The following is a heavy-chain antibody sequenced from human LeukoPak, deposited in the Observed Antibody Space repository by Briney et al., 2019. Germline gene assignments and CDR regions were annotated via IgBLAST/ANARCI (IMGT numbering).Heavy chain of an antibody. CDR2: IKSKTDGGTT. J-gene: IGHJ4*02. Sequence: GGSLRLSCAASGFTFSNAWMSWVRQAPGKGLEWVGRIKSKTDGGTTDYAAPVKGRFTISRDDSKNTLYLQMNSLKTEDTAVYYCTTSPIPRPYFDYWGQGTLVTVSS. D-gene: IGHD2-2*02. CDR1: GFTFSNAW. CDR3: TTSPIPRPYFDY. V-gene: IGHV3-15*01.